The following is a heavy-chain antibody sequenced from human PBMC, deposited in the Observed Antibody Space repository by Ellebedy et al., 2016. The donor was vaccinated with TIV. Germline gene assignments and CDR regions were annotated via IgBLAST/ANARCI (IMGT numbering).Heavy chain of an antibody. Sequence: GESLKISCAASGFTFSSYAMSWVRQAPGKGLEWVSAISGRGGSTYYADSVKGQFSISRDNSKNTLYLQMNSLRAEDTAVYYCAKYSSSWYDYYGMDVWGQGTTVTVSS. J-gene: IGHJ6*02. CDR1: GFTFSSYA. CDR2: ISGRGGST. CDR3: AKYSSSWYDYYGMDV. V-gene: IGHV3-23*01. D-gene: IGHD6-13*01.